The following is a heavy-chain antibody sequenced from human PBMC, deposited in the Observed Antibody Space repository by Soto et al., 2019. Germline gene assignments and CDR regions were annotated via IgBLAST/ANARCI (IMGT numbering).Heavy chain of an antibody. CDR2: IWYDGSNK. D-gene: IGHD2-15*01. V-gene: IGHV3-33*01. J-gene: IGHJ6*02. CDR1: GFTFSSYG. CDR3: AREFYCSGGSCYLFYYYYYGRDV. Sequence: PGGSLRLSCAASGFTFSSYGMHWVRQAPGKGLEWVAVIWYDGSNKYYADSVKGRFTISRDNSKNTLYLQMNSLRAEDTAVYYCAREFYCSGGSCYLFYYYYYGRDVWGQGSTVTVSS.